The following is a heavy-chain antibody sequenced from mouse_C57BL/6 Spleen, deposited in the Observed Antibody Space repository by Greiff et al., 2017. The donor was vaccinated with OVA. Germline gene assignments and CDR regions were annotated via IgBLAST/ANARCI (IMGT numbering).Heavy chain of an antibody. V-gene: IGHV1-76*01. CDR3: ARSRGLRYFDY. CDR2: IYPGSGNT. J-gene: IGHJ2*01. D-gene: IGHD2-4*01. Sequence: QVQLQQSGAELVRPGASVKLSCKASGYTFTDYYINWVKQRPGQGLEWIARIYPGSGNTYYNEKFKGKATLTAEKSSSTAYMQLSSLTSEDSAVYFCARSRGLRYFDYWGQGTTLTVSS. CDR1: GYTFTDYY.